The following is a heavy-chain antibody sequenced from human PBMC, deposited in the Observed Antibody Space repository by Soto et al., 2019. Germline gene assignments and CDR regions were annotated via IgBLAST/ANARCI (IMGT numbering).Heavy chain of an antibody. V-gene: IGHV4-34*01. CDR1: GGSFSGYY. CDR2: INHSGST. D-gene: IGHD3-10*01. J-gene: IGHJ5*02. CDR3: AASLASGSMVRGVILFQRWFDP. Sequence: KPSETLSLTCAVYGGSFSGYYWSWIRQPPGKGLEWIGEINHSGSTNYNPSLKSRVTISVDTSKNQFSLKLSSVTAADTAVYYCAASLASGSMVRGVILFQRWFDPWGQGTLVTVSS.